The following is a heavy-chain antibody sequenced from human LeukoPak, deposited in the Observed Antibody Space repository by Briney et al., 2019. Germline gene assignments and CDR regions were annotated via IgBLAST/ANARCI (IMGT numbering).Heavy chain of an antibody. CDR3: ARLPTSWSHVHY. CDR2: VYRDGAT. CDR1: GFDVSKNF. J-gene: IGHJ4*02. Sequence: PGGSLRLSCEVSGFDVSKNFVNWVRQAPGKGLEWVSVVYRDGATFSADSVKDRFTISRDTSKNTLYLLMSSLTSEDTAVYYCARLPTSWSHVHYWGQGTLVTVSS. D-gene: IGHD2-2*01. V-gene: IGHV3-66*02.